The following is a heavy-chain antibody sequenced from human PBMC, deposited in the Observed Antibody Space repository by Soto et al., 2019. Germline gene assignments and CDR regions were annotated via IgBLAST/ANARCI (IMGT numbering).Heavy chain of an antibody. CDR3: ARDRGYSCFDY. CDR1: GFTFSSPW. V-gene: IGHV3-7*01. J-gene: IGHJ4*02. CDR2: IKEDGSEK. Sequence: PGGSLRLSCAASGFTFSSPWMNWVRQAPGKGLEWVAGIKEDGSEKYYVDFVKGRFTISRDNVENSLYLQMNSLRGEDTAVYFCARDRGYSCFDYWGPGTLLTVSS. D-gene: IGHD5-18*01.